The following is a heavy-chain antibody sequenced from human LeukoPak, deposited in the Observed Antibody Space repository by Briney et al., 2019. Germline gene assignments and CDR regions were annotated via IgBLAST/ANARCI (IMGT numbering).Heavy chain of an antibody. CDR3: ARGASSWEYTTFDI. V-gene: IGHV3-21*04. J-gene: IGHJ3*02. D-gene: IGHD6-6*01. CDR2: ISSSSSYI. Sequence: PGGSLRLSCAASGFTFSSYSMNWVRQAPGKGLEWVSSISSSSSYIYYADSVKGRFTISRDNSKNALFLQMNSLRAEDMAIYYRARGASSWEYTTFDIWGQGTIVTVSS. CDR1: GFTFSSYS.